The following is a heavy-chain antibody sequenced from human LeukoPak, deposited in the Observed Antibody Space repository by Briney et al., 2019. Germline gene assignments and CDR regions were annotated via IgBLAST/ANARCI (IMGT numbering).Heavy chain of an antibody. J-gene: IGHJ6*02. CDR2: ISWNSGSI. V-gene: IGHV3-9*01. Sequence: GRSLRLSCAASGFTFDDYAMHWVRQAPGKGLEWVSGISWNSGSIGYADSVKGRFTISRDNAKNSLYLQMNSLRAEDTALYYCAKDQGDDFEPQTYYYYGMDVWGQGTTVTVSS. D-gene: IGHD3-3*01. CDR3: AKDQGDDFEPQTYYYYGMDV. CDR1: GFTFDDYA.